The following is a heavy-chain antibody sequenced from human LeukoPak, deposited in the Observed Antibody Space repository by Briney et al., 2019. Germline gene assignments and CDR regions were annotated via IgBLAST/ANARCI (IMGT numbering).Heavy chain of an antibody. V-gene: IGHV4-30-4*01. Sequence: SETLSLTCTVSGGSISIGDYYWSWIRQPPGKGLEWIGYIYYSGSTYYNPSLKSRVTISVDTSKNQFSLKLSSVTAADTAVYYCARVSNRRITMVRGVPNWFDPWGQGTLVTVSS. CDR1: GGSISIGDYY. D-gene: IGHD3-10*01. CDR3: ARVSNRRITMVRGVPNWFDP. J-gene: IGHJ5*02. CDR2: IYYSGST.